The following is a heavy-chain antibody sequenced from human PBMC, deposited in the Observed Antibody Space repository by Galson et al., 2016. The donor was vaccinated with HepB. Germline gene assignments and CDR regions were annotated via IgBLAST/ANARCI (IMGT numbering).Heavy chain of an antibody. CDR2: TRGKLYGGST. D-gene: IGHD6-19*01. CDR3: ARDVGSSGWTQSDY. V-gene: IGHV3-49*03. Sequence: SLRLSCATSGFTFGDHSLSWFRQAPGKGLEWVGFTRGKLYGGSTEYAASVKGRILISRDVSKSIAYLQMYSLKIEDTAVYYCARDVGSSGWTQSDYWGRGALITVSS. CDR1: GFTFGDHS. J-gene: IGHJ4*02.